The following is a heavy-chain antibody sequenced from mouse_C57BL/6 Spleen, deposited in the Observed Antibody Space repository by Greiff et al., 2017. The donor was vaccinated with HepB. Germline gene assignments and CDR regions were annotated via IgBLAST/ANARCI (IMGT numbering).Heavy chain of an antibody. Sequence: QVQLQQPGAELVKPGASVKLSCKASGYTFTSYWMQWVKQRPGQGLEWIGEIDPSGSYTNYNQKFKGKATLTLKTSSSTAYMQLRSLASEASAVYYCARQRGFYYYDAMDYWGQGTSVTVSS. CDR1: GYTFTSYW. D-gene: IGHD1-1*02. V-gene: IGHV1-50*01. CDR2: IDPSGSYT. J-gene: IGHJ4*01. CDR3: ARQRGFYYYDAMDY.